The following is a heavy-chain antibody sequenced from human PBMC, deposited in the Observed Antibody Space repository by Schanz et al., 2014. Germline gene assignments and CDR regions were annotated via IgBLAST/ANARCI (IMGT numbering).Heavy chain of an antibody. CDR1: GFSFSTYW. D-gene: IGHD3-10*01. V-gene: IGHV3-7*02. CDR3: VSSGSYSSYAF. Sequence: EVQLVESGGGLVQPGGSLRLSCTASGFSFSTYWMSWVRQAPGKGLEWVANIKRDGSEKNYLDSVKGRFTISRDNAKNSLFLQMNSLRAEDTAVYHCVSSGSYSSYAFWGQGTLVTVSS. J-gene: IGHJ4*02. CDR2: IKRDGSEK.